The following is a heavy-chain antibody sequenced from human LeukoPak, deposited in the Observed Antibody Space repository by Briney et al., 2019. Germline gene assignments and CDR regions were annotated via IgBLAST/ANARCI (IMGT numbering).Heavy chain of an antibody. V-gene: IGHV4-34*01. CDR2: INHSGST. Sequence: PSETLSLTCAVYGGSFSGYYWSWIRQPPGKGLEWIGEINHSGSTNYNPSPKSRVTISVDTSKNQFSLKLSSVTAADTAVYYCARRVVPAAMDAFDIWGQGTMVTVSS. CDR3: ARRVVPAAMDAFDI. CDR1: GGSFSGYY. D-gene: IGHD2-2*01. J-gene: IGHJ3*02.